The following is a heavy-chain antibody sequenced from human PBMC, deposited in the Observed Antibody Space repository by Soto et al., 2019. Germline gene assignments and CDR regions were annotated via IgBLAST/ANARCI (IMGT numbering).Heavy chain of an antibody. V-gene: IGHV4-4*02. D-gene: IGHD2-21*01. J-gene: IGHJ6*03. CDR1: SGSISSSNW. CDR3: AREYYYSHYYYYMDV. Sequence: QVQLQESGPGLVKPSGTLSLTCAVSSGSISSSNWWSWVRQPPGKGLEWIGEIYHSGSTNYNPSLKSRVTISVDKSNNQFSLKLSSVTAADTAVYYYAREYYYSHYYYYMDVWGKGTTVTVSS. CDR2: IYHSGST.